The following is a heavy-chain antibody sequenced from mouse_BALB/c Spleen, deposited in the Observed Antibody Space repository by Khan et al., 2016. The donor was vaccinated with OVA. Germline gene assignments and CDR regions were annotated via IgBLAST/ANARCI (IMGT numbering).Heavy chain of an antibody. Sequence: EVQLQESGPDLVKPSQSLSLTCTVTGYSITSGYAWHWIRQFPGNKLEWMAYIYYSGSINYNPSLKSRISVTRDTSKNQFFLQLNSVTSGYTATYYCTRDGNYMDYWGQGTSVTVSS. CDR2: IYYSGSI. J-gene: IGHJ4*01. V-gene: IGHV3-1*02. CDR3: TRDGNYMDY. CDR1: GYSITSGYA. D-gene: IGHD2-1*01.